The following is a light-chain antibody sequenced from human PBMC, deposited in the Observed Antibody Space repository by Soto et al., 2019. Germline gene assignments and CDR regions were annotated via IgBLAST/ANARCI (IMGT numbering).Light chain of an antibody. CDR3: LQDYNYPWT. Sequence: AIQMTQSPSSLSAFVGDRVTITCRASQGIRNDLGWYQQKPGKAPKLLIYTAARLQSGVPSRFSGSGSGTDFTLNISSLQPEDFATYYCLQDYNYPWTFVQGTKVEIK. J-gene: IGKJ1*01. CDR1: QGIRND. V-gene: IGKV1-6*01. CDR2: TAA.